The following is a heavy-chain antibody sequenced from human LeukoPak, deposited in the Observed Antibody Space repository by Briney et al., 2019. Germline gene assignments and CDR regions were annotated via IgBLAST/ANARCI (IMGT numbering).Heavy chain of an antibody. CDR3: ARQPAHIVATYHTYYGMDV. V-gene: IGHV5-51*01. CDR2: IYPGDSDT. J-gene: IGHJ6*02. Sequence: GASLQISCKGSGYSFTSYWIGWVRQMPGKGLEWMGIIYPGDSDTRYSPSFQGQVTISADKSISTAYLQWSSLKASDTAMYYCARQPAHIVATYHTYYGMDVWGQGTTVTVSS. CDR1: GYSFTSYW. D-gene: IGHD5-12*01.